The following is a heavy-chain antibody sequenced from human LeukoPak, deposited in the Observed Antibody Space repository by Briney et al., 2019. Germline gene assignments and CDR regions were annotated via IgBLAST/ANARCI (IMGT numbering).Heavy chain of an antibody. Sequence: ASVKVSCKASGYTFTSYDISWVRQAPGQGLEWMGWISAYNGNTNYAQKLQGRVTMTTDTSTSTAYMELRSLRSDDTAVYYCARGPITMVRGAESLFDYWGQGTLVTVSS. D-gene: IGHD3-10*01. CDR3: ARGPITMVRGAESLFDY. J-gene: IGHJ4*02. V-gene: IGHV1-18*01. CDR2: ISAYNGNT. CDR1: GYTFTSYD.